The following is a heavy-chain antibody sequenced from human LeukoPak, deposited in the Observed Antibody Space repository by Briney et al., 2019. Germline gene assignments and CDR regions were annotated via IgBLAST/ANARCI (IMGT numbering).Heavy chain of an antibody. J-gene: IGHJ4*02. Sequence: PGGSLRLSCAASGFNITSNYMNWVRQAPGKGLEWVAIIYSGGFTYYRDSVKGRFTIYRDNSKNTLYLQMNSLRAEDTAVYYCARVFEDFSFRREFFDYWGQGTLVTVSS. CDR3: ARVFEDFSFRREFFDY. CDR2: IYSGGFT. D-gene: IGHD3-10*01. V-gene: IGHV3-66*01. CDR1: GFNITSNY.